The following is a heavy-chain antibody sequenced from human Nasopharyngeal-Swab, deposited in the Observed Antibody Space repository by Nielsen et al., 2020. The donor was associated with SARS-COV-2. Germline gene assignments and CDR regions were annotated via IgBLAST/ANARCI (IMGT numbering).Heavy chain of an antibody. V-gene: IGHV5-51*01. CDR1: GYIFTSYW. J-gene: IGHJ4*02. Sequence: GGSLKISCKGSGYIFTSYWIGWVRQVPGKGLEWMGIIYSADSDSRYSLSFQGQVSISVDKSISTAYLQWNTLKASDTAIYYCVRRAFSASYVYFDYWGPGTLVTVPQ. CDR3: VRRAFSASYVYFDY. D-gene: IGHD2-2*01. CDR2: IYSADSDS.